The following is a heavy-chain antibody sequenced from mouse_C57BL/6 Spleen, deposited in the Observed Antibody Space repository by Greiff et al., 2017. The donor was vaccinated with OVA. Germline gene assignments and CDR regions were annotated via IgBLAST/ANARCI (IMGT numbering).Heavy chain of an antibody. CDR1: GYSITSDY. CDR3: ARGVLRGMDY. J-gene: IGHJ4*01. D-gene: IGHD2-4*01. CDR2: ISNSGST. Sequence: EVQLEQSGPGLAKPSQTLSLTCSVSGYSITSDYWNWVRQFPGKNLECMGNISNSGSTDNNTSLKSRISITRDTSKNQYYLTFNAVTTDDTATYYYARGVLRGMDYWGQGTSVTVSS. V-gene: IGHV3-8*01.